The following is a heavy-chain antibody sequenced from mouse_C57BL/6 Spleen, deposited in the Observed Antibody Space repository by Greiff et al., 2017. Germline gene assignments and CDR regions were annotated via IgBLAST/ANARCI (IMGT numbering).Heavy chain of an antibody. J-gene: IGHJ1*03. V-gene: IGHV1-62-2*01. CDR1: GYTFTEYT. D-gene: IGHD1-1*01. CDR3: ARHESITTVVNWYFDV. Sequence: VQLQQSGAELVKPGASVKLSCTASGYTFTEYTIHWVKQRSGQGLEWIGWFYPGSGSIKYNEKFKDKATLTADKSSSTVYMERSRLTSEDSAVYFGARHESITTVVNWYFDVWGTGTTVTVAS. CDR2: FYPGSGSI.